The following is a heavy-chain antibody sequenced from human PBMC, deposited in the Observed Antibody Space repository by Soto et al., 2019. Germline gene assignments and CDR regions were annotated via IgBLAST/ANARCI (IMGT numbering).Heavy chain of an antibody. D-gene: IGHD3-22*01. J-gene: IGHJ4*02. V-gene: IGHV5-10-1*01. CDR2: IDPSDSQT. CDR1: GYSFTSYW. Sequence: GESLKISCKGSGYSFTSYWISWVRQMPGKGLEWMGRIDPSDSQTYYSPSFRGHVTISVTKSITTVFLQWSSLRASDTAMYYCARQIYDSDTGPNFQYYFDSWGQGTPVTVSS. CDR3: ARQIYDSDTGPNFQYYFDS.